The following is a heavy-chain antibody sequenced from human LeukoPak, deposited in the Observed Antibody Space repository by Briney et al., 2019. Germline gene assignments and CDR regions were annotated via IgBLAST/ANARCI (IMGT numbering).Heavy chain of an antibody. CDR3: ARAPSGWKPFDY. J-gene: IGHJ4*02. CDR2: ISAYNGNT. V-gene: IGHV1-18*01. CDR1: GYTFTSYG. Sequence: ASVKVSCKASGYTFTSYGISWVRQAPGQGLEWMGWISAYNGNTNYAQKLQGRVTMTTDTSTSTAYMELRSLRSDDTAVYYCARAPSGWKPFDYWGQGALVTVSS. D-gene: IGHD6-19*01.